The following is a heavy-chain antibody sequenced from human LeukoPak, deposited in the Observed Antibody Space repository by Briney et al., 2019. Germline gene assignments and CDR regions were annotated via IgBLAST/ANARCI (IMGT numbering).Heavy chain of an antibody. Sequence: LWASVKVSCKASGYTFTSYDINWVRQATGQGLEWMGWMNPNSGNTGYAQKFQGRVTMTRNTSISTAYMELSGLRSEDTAVYYCARGRVMVRGVILDYWGQGTLVTVSS. D-gene: IGHD3-10*01. CDR2: MNPNSGNT. V-gene: IGHV1-8*01. CDR3: ARGRVMVRGVILDY. CDR1: GYTFTSYD. J-gene: IGHJ4*02.